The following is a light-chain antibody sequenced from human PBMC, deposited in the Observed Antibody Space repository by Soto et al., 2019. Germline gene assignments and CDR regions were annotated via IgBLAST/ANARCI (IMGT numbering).Light chain of an antibody. V-gene: IGKV3-20*01. CDR1: QSVSSTY. J-gene: IGKJ1*01. Sequence: VLLQSPGTLSLSPGERATLSCRASQSVSSTYLAWYQQKPGQAPTLLIYGASSRATGIPDRFSGGGSGTDFTLTISRVEPEDFAVYYCQQCGSSPWTFGQGTKVDIK. CDR3: QQCGSSPWT. CDR2: GAS.